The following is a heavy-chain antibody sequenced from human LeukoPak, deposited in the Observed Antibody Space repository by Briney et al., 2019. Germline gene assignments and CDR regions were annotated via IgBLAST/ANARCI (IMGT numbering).Heavy chain of an antibody. CDR3: ARGNYYYYGSGSYYDI. J-gene: IGHJ3*02. CDR1: GGSISTYY. CDR2: IYYTGSA. D-gene: IGHD3-10*01. Sequence: SETLSLTCTVSGGSISTYYWYWIRQPPGKGLEWIGYIYYTGSANYNPSLKSRVTMSVDTSKNQFSLKLSSVTAADTAVYYCARGNYYYYGSGSYYDIWGQGTMVTVSS. V-gene: IGHV4-59*12.